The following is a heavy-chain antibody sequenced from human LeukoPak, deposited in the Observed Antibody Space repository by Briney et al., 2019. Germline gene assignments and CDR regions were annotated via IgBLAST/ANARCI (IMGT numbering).Heavy chain of an antibody. D-gene: IGHD3-22*01. CDR3: ARRNDSSGYYYNL. V-gene: IGHV4-59*01. Sequence: PSETLSLTCTVSGGSISSYYWSWIRPPAGKGLEWIGYIHYSGSTNYNPSLKSRVTISVDTSKNQFSLKLSSVTAADTAVYYCARRNDSSGYYYNLWGQGTLVTVSS. CDR2: IHYSGST. CDR1: GGSISSYY. J-gene: IGHJ4*02.